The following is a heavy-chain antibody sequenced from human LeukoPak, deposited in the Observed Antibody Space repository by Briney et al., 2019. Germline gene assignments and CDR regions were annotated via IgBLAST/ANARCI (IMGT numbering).Heavy chain of an antibody. D-gene: IGHD2-15*01. CDR3: ARVGVLVVFNWFDP. CDR1: GYTFNTFG. CDR2: INAYNGNT. V-gene: IGHV1-18*01. J-gene: IGHJ5*02. Sequence: ASVKVSCTASGYTFNTFGVTWVRQAPGQGLEWMGWINAYNGNTHYEQKFQGRVTMTTDTSTNTAYMELRSLRSDDTAVYYCARVGVLVVFNWFDPWGQGTLVTVSS.